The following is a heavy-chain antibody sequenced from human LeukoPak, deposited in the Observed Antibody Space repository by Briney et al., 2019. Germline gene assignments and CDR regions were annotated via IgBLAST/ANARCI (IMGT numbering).Heavy chain of an antibody. D-gene: IGHD1-26*01. CDR2: MNPNSGNT. Sequence: ASVKVSCKASGYTFTVYYMHWVRQAPGQGLEWMGWMNPNSGNTGYAQKFQGRVTITRNTSISTAYMELSSLRSEDTAVYYCARARTAGATGYWFDPWGQGTLVTVSP. J-gene: IGHJ5*02. V-gene: IGHV1-8*03. CDR1: GYTFTVYY. CDR3: ARARTAGATGYWFDP.